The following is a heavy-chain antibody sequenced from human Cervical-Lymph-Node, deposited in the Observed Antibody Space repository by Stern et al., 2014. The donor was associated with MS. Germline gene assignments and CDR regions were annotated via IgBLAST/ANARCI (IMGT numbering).Heavy chain of an antibody. V-gene: IGHV3-33*01. CDR2: VSHDGSNK. CDR1: GFTFSSYG. D-gene: IGHD3-3*01. Sequence: VQLVESGGGVVQPGRSLRLSCAASGFTFSSYGMHWVRQAPGKGLAWVARVSHDGSNKYYADSVKGRFTISRDNSKNTLYLQMNSLRAEDTAVYYCARDSGYDFWSGYYDYWGQGTLVTVSS. J-gene: IGHJ4*02. CDR3: ARDSGYDFWSGYYDY.